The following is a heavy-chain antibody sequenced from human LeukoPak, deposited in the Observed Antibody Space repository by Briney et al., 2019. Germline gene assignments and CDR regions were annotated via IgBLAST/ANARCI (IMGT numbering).Heavy chain of an antibody. V-gene: IGHV4-30-4*01. CDR3: ARPRVHYCSGGSCYTRYYYGMDV. Sequence: TSQTLSLTCTVSGGSISSGDYYWSWIRQPPGKGLEWIGYIYYSGSTYYNPSLKSRVTISVDTSKNQFSLKLSSVTAADTAVYYCARPRVHYCSGGSCYTRYYYGMDVWGQGTTVTVSS. D-gene: IGHD2-15*01. CDR1: GGSISSGDYY. J-gene: IGHJ6*02. CDR2: IYYSGST.